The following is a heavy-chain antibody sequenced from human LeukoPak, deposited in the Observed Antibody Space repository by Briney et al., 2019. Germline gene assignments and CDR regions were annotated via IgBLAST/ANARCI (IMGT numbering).Heavy chain of an antibody. Sequence: PGESLKISCQGSGYTFFNYWIGWVRQMPGKGLEWMGIIYPGDSDTRYSPSFQGQVTISADKSVSTAYLQWSSLRASDTAIYYCVVQAALGTSGVWGQGTTVTVSS. CDR1: GYTFFNYW. CDR3: VVQAALGTSGV. CDR2: IYPGDSDT. V-gene: IGHV5-51*01. J-gene: IGHJ6*02. D-gene: IGHD6-13*01.